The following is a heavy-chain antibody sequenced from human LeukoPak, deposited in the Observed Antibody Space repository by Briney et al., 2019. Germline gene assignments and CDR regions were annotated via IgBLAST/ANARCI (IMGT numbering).Heavy chain of an antibody. CDR2: IKQDETEK. J-gene: IGHJ3*02. D-gene: IGHD2-15*01. CDR3: ARSKSWYDAFDI. V-gene: IGHV3-7*04. CDR1: GFTISTYW. Sequence: PGGPLRLSCAASGFTISTYWMSWVRQAPGKGLEWVANIKQDETEKFSVDSVKGRFTISRDNAKNSLYLQMNSLRAEDTAVYYCARSKSWYDAFDIWGQGTKVTVSA.